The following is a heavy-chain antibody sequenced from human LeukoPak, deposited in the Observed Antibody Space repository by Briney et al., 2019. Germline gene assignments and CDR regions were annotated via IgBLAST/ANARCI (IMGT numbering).Heavy chain of an antibody. CDR2: IIPIFGTA. Sequence: SVKVSCKASGGTFSSYAISWVRQAPGQGLEWMGGIIPIFGTANYAQKFQGRVTITTDESTSTAYMGLSSLRSEDTAVYYCASGKFSGIAVAGTLGYWGQGTLVTVSS. CDR1: GGTFSSYA. D-gene: IGHD6-19*01. J-gene: IGHJ4*02. CDR3: ASGKFSGIAVAGTLGY. V-gene: IGHV1-69*05.